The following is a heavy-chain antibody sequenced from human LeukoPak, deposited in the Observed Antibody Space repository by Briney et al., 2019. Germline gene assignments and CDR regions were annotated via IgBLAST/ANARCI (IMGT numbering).Heavy chain of an antibody. CDR2: INHSGST. J-gene: IGHJ2*01. D-gene: IGHD3-9*01. CDR3: ARASRRAVFRYFDWLGYFDL. V-gene: IGHV4-34*01. Sequence: SETLSLTCAVYGGSFSGYYWSWIRQPPGKGLEWIGEINHSGSTNYNPSLKSRVTISVDTSKNQFSLKLSSVTAADTAVYYCARASRRAVFRYFDWLGYFDLWGRGTLVTVSS. CDR1: GGSFSGYY.